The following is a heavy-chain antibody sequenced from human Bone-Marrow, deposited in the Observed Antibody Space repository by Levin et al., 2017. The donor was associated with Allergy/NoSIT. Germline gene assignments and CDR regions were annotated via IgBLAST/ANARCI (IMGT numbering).Heavy chain of an antibody. CDR3: ARPLAYGGTDAFDV. Sequence: KISCKTSGDTFVSYSVTWVRQAPGQGLEWMGRIIPSLDIQNYARRFEDRVTITAVKSTTTIYLELGSLTSEDTAVYYCARPLAYGGTDAFDVWGQGTMLTVSS. V-gene: IGHV1-69*02. D-gene: IGHD4-23*01. CDR1: GDTFVSYS. CDR2: IIPSLDIQ. J-gene: IGHJ3*01.